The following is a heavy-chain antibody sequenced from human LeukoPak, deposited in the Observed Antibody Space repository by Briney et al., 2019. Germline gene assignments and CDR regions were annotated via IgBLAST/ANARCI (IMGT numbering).Heavy chain of an antibody. CDR1: GYTFTGYY. J-gene: IGHJ3*02. CDR3: ARDRGSTSPEAFDI. Sequence: SVKVSCKASGYTFTGYYMHWVRQAPGQGLEWMGWINPNSGGTNYAQKFQGWVTMTRDTSISTAYMELSRLRSDDTAVYYCARDRGSTSPEAFDIWGQGTMVTVSS. V-gene: IGHV1-2*04. CDR2: INPNSGGT. D-gene: IGHD2-2*01.